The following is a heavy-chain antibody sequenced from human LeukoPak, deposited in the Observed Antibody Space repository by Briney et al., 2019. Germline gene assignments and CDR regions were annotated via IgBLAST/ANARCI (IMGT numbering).Heavy chain of an antibody. Sequence: GGSLRLSCASSGFTFSDYYRSWSRQTPGKGLEWGSYISSSGGAIYYADSVKGRFTISRENAKNSLYLQMNSLTVEDTAVYYCARDTPHYYDSSGYYPVDYWGQGNLVTVSS. CDR2: ISSSGGAI. D-gene: IGHD3-22*01. CDR1: GFTFSDYY. V-gene: IGHV3-11*04. CDR3: ARDTPHYYDSSGYYPVDY. J-gene: IGHJ4*02.